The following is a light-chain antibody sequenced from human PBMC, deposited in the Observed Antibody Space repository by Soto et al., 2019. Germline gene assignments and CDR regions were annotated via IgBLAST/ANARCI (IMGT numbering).Light chain of an antibody. J-gene: IGKJ5*01. CDR1: QSISSSD. CDR2: AAS. CDR3: QQSYSTLIT. Sequence: EIVLTQSPGTLSLSPGERATLSFWASQSISSSDLAWYQHRPGQAPRLLIYAASSRATGIPVRFSGSGSGTDFTLSISRLEPEDFAPYYCQQSYSTLITFGQGTRLEI. V-gene: IGKV3-20*01.